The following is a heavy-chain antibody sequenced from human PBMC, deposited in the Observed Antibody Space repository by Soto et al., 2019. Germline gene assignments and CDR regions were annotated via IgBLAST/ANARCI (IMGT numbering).Heavy chain of an antibody. CDR3: AKPSSGSYWYLDL. CDR1: GFTFSSYA. V-gene: IGHV3-23*01. CDR2: ISGGGGST. D-gene: IGHD6-19*01. Sequence: GGSLRLSCAASGFTFSSYAMSWVRQAPEKGLEWVSTISGGGGSTYYADSVKGRFTISRDNSKNTLYLQMNSLRAEDTAVYYCAKPSSGSYWYLDLWGRGTLVTVSS. J-gene: IGHJ2*01.